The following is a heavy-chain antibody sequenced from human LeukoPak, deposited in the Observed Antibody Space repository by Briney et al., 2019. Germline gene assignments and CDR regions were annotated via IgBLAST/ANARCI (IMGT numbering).Heavy chain of an antibody. D-gene: IGHD2-2*01. V-gene: IGHV4-34*01. CDR3: ARMGMGYCSSTSCYGWFDP. J-gene: IGHJ5*02. Sequence: SETLSLTCAVYGGSFSGYYWSWIRQPPGKGLEWIGEINHSGSTNYNPSLKSRVTISVDTSKNQFSLKLGSVTAADTAVYYCARMGMGYCSSTSCYGWFDPWGQGTLVTVSS. CDR1: GGSFSGYY. CDR2: INHSGST.